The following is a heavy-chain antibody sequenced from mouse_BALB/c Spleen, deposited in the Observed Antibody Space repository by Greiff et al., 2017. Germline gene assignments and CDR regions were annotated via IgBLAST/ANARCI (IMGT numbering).Heavy chain of an antibody. Sequence: VQLQQSGPELVKPGASVKISCKASGYSFTGYFMNWVMQSHGKSLEWIGRINPYNGDTFYNQKFKGKATLTVDKSSSTAHMGLRSLASEDSAVYYCASGGGNSFDYWGQGTTLTVSS. J-gene: IGHJ2*01. CDR3: ASGGGNSFDY. CDR2: INPYNGDT. V-gene: IGHV1-20*02. CDR1: GYSFTGYF.